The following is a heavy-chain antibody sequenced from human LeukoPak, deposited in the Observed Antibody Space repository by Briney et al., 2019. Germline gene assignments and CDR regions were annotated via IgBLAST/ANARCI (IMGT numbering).Heavy chain of an antibody. D-gene: IGHD3-22*01. CDR2: ISGGGEST. CDR3: AKGYSSGFYYDK. CDR1: GFTFSSYA. V-gene: IGHV3-23*01. Sequence: GGSLRLSCAASGFTFSSYAMSWVRQAPGKGLEWVSGISGGGESTHYADSVKVRFTISRDNSKKTLYVQVNSLRAEDTAVYYCAKGYSSGFYYDKWGQGTLATVSS. J-gene: IGHJ4*02.